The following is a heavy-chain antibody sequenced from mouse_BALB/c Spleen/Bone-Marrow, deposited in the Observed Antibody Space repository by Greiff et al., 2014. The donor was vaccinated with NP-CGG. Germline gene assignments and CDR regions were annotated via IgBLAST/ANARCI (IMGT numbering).Heavy chain of an antibody. CDR2: IYPSDNYT. J-gene: IGHJ2*01. CDR3: SRTYEYFDY. CDR1: GYTFTSYR. Sequence: VKLQESGAELVRPGASVKLSCKASGYTFTSYRINWVRQRPGQGLEWIGNIYPSDNYTNYNQKFKDKATLTVDKSSSTAYMQLSSPTSEDSAVYYCSRTYEYFDYGGQGTTLTVSS. D-gene: IGHD2-3*01. V-gene: IGHV1-69*02.